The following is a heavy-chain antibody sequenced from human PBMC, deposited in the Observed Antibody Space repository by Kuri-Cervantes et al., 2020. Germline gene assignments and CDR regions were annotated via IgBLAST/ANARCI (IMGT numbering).Heavy chain of an antibody. CDR2: ISGSGGST. D-gene: IGHD2-21*02. Sequence: GGSLRLSCAASGFTFSSYAMTWVRQAPGKGLEWVSAISGSGGSTYYADSVKGRFTISRDNSKNTLYLQMNSLRAEDTAVYFCARSQTAAATHIDYWGQGILVTVSS. CDR1: GFTFSSYA. J-gene: IGHJ4*02. V-gene: IGHV3-23*01. CDR3: ARSQTAAATHIDY.